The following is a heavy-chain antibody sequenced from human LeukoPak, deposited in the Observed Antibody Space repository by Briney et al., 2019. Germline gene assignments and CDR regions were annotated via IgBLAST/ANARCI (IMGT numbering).Heavy chain of an antibody. Sequence: GASVKASCKASGYTFTGYYMHWVRQAPGQGLEWMGWINPNSGGTNYAQKFQGRVTMTRDTSISTAYMELSRLRSDDTAVYYCARDRGYCSSTSCPYYFDYWGQGTLVTVSS. CDR1: GYTFTGYY. D-gene: IGHD2-2*01. V-gene: IGHV1-2*02. CDR3: ARDRGYCSSTSCPYYFDY. J-gene: IGHJ4*02. CDR2: INPNSGGT.